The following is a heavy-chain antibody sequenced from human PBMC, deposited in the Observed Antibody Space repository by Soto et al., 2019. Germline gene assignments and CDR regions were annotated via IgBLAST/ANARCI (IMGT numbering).Heavy chain of an antibody. D-gene: IGHD3-10*02. CDR3: XXXXXXXIXXXYYVH. CDR2: ISFDGNTA. CDR1: GFTFXTYG. Sequence: QVQLVDSGGGVVQPGRSLRLSCSASGFTFXTYGMHWVRQAPGMGLEWVAVISFDGNTAFYADSVKGRFTISRDNSKNTVYLQMNSLRTEDTAVYYXXXXXXXXIXXXYYVHWGQGTLVTVSS. V-gene: IGHV3-30*03. J-gene: IGHJ4*02.